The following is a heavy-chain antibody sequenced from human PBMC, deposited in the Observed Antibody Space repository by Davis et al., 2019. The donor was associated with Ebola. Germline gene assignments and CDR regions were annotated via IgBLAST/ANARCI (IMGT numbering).Heavy chain of an antibody. CDR1: GFTFSSYG. Sequence: GESLKISCAASGFTFSSYGMHWVRQAPGKGLEWVANIKQDGSEKYYVDSVKGRFTISRDNAKNSLYLQMNSLRAEDTAVYYCARERAAAYFDYWGQGTLVTVSS. V-gene: IGHV3-7*01. CDR3: ARERAAAYFDY. D-gene: IGHD6-13*01. J-gene: IGHJ4*02. CDR2: IKQDGSEK.